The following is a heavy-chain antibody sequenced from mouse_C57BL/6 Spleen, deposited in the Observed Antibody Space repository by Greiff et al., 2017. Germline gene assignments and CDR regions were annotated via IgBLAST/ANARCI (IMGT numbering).Heavy chain of an antibody. Sequence: QVQLQQPGAELVMPGASVKLSCKASGYTFTSYWMHWVKQRPGQGLEWIGEIDPSDSYTNYSQKFKGKSTLTVDKSSSTAYMQLSSLTSEDSAVYYCARSNGNLDYWGQGTTLTVSS. CDR2: IDPSDSYT. V-gene: IGHV1-69*01. D-gene: IGHD2-1*01. CDR3: ARSNGNLDY. CDR1: GYTFTSYW. J-gene: IGHJ2*01.